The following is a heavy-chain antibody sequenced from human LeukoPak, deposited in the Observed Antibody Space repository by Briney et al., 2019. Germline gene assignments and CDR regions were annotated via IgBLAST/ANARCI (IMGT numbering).Heavy chain of an antibody. V-gene: IGHV4-34*01. CDR2: INHSGST. Sequence: SETLSLTCAAYGGSFSGYYWSWLRQPPRKGLEWMGEINHSGSTNYNPSLKSRVTISVDTSKNQFSLKLGSVTAADTAVYYCARVLWWSSSYFDYWGQGTLVTVSS. D-gene: IGHD2-8*02. J-gene: IGHJ4*02. CDR1: GGSFSGYY. CDR3: ARVLWWSSSYFDY.